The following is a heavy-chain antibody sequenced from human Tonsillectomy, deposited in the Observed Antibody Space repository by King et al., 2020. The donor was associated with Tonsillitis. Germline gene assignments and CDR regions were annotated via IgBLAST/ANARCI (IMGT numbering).Heavy chain of an antibody. V-gene: IGHV3-43*01. J-gene: IGHJ4*02. D-gene: IGHD2/OR15-2a*01. CDR1: GFTFDDDT. Sequence: VQLVESGGVVVQPGGSLRLSCVASGFTFDDDTMHWVRQAPGKGLEWVSLITRDGGSAYYGDSVKDRFTISRDNSKNSLYLQMYSLRSEDTAFYYCAKEQKKYFEAWGQGTLVTVSS. CDR2: ITRDGGSA. CDR3: AKEQKKYFEA.